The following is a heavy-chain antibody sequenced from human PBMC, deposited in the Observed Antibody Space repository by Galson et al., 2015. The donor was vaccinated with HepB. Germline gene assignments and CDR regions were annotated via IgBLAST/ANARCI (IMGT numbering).Heavy chain of an antibody. CDR2: IWYDGSNK. J-gene: IGHJ6*02. V-gene: IGHV3-33*01. Sequence: SLRLSCAASGFTFSSYGMHWVRQAPGKGLEWVAVIWYDGSNKYYADSVKGRFTISRDNSKNTLYLQMNSLRAEDTAVYYCARESSPMDDFWRQYYFYGMDVWGQGTTVTVSS. CDR1: GFTFSSYG. CDR3: ARESSPMDDFWRQYYFYGMDV. D-gene: IGHD3-3*01.